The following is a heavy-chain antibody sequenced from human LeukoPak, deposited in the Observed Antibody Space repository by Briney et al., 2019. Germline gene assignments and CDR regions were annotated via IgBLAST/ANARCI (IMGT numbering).Heavy chain of an antibody. CDR1: GFTFSSYE. V-gene: IGHV3-48*03. D-gene: IGHD3-22*01. J-gene: IGHJ4*02. CDR2: ISSSGSTI. Sequence: GGSLRLSCAASGFTFSSYEMNWVRQAPGKGLEWVSYISSSGSTIYYADSVKGRFTISRDNAKNSLYLQMNSLRAEDTAVYYCARVPKYYYDSSGVWGQGTLVTVSS. CDR3: ARVPKYYYDSSGV.